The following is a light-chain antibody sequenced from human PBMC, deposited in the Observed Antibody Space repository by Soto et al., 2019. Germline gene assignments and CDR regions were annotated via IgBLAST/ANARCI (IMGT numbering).Light chain of an antibody. J-gene: IGKJ1*01. Sequence: EIVMTQSPGTLSVSPGERATLSCRASQSVSSSLAWYQQKPGQAPRLLIYDASTRATGIPARFSGSGSGTEFTLTITRLQSEDFAVYYCQQYNNWPPWTFGQGTKVEI. V-gene: IGKV3-15*01. CDR1: QSVSSS. CDR2: DAS. CDR3: QQYNNWPPWT.